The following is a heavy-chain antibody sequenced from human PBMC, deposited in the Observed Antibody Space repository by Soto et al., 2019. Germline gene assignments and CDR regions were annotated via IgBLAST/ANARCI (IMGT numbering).Heavy chain of an antibody. V-gene: IGHV5-10-1*01. CDR1: GYSFTNYW. Sequence: EALKISCEASGYSFTNYWISWVRQMPGKGLAWMGTIDPSDSETKYSPSFQGHVSISVDKSITTAFLQRSSLQASDTALYYCARHPPYRRGWPYYFDYWGQGTLVTVSS. CDR3: ARHPPYRRGWPYYFDY. D-gene: IGHD6-19*01. J-gene: IGHJ4*02. CDR2: IDPSDSET.